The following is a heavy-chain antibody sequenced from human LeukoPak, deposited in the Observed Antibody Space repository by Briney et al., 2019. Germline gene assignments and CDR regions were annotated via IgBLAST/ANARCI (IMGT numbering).Heavy chain of an antibody. CDR2: IIPIFGTA. V-gene: IGHV1-69*05. D-gene: IGHD5-24*01. J-gene: IGHJ6*03. Sequence: ASVKVSCKASGGTFSSYAIGWVRQAPGQGLEWMGGIIPIFGTANYAQKFQGRVTITTDESTSTAYMELSSLRSEDTAVYYCAISRRDGYNFIHYYYYMDVWGKGTTVTVSS. CDR1: GGTFSSYA. CDR3: AISRRDGYNFIHYYYYMDV.